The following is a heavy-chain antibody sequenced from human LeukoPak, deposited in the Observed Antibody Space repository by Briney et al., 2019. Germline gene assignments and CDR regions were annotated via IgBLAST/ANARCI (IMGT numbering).Heavy chain of an antibody. D-gene: IGHD3-22*01. CDR2: ISWNSGSI. CDR3: AKLGVVITNAFDI. J-gene: IGHJ3*02. Sequence: GGSLRLSCAASGFTFDDYAMHWVRQAPGKGLEWVSGISWNSGSIGYADSVKGRFTISRDNAKNSLYLQMDSLRAEDTALYYCAKLGVVITNAFDIWGQGTMVTVSS. CDR1: GFTFDDYA. V-gene: IGHV3-9*01.